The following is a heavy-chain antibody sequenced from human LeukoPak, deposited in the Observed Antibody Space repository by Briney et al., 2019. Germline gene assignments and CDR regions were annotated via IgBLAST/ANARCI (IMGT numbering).Heavy chain of an antibody. Sequence: SVKVSCKASGGTFSRYAINWVRQAPGQGLEWMGGIIPLFGTANYAQKFQGRVTITAVESMSTAYMELSSLRSEDTAVYYCARGWLAETTVVTPYNYWGQGTLVTVSS. J-gene: IGHJ4*02. CDR2: IIPLFGTA. CDR1: GGTFSRYA. V-gene: IGHV1-69*13. D-gene: IGHD4-23*01. CDR3: ARGWLAETTVVTPYNY.